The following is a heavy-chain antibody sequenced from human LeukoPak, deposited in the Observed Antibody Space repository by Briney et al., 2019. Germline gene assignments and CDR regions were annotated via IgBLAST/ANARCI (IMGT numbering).Heavy chain of an antibody. CDR3: ASRQQLAY. V-gene: IGHV3-11*06. J-gene: IGHJ4*02. D-gene: IGHD6-13*01. CDR1: GFTFSDYY. CDR2: ISSRSSYT. Sequence: PGGSLRLSCAASGFTFSDYYMSWIHQAPGKGLEWVSYISSRSSYTNYADSVKGRFTISRDNAKNSLYLQMNSLRAEDTAVYYCASRQQLAYWGQGTLVTVSS.